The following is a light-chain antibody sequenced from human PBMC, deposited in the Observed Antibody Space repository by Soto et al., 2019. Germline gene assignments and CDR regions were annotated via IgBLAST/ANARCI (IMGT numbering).Light chain of an antibody. CDR1: SSDVGGSTY. V-gene: IGLV2-14*03. CDR3: SSYRSGSTLV. J-gene: IGLJ2*01. Sequence: QSALTQPASVSGSPGQSITISCTGTSSDVGGSTYVSWYQQHPGKAPKLIIYDVSNRPSGISNRFFGSKSGNTASLTISGLQAEDEADYYCSSYRSGSTLVFGGGTKLTVL. CDR2: DVS.